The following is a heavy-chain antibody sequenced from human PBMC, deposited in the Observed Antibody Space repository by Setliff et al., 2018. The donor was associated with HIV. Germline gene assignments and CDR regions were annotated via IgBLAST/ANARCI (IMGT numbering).Heavy chain of an antibody. CDR2: INPSGGST. D-gene: IGHD6-6*01. CDR3: ARVARRGYFDY. CDR1: GYTFTSYY. V-gene: IGHV1-46*01. J-gene: IGHJ4*02. Sequence: ASVKVSCKASGYTFTSYYMHWVRQAPGQGLEWMGIINPSGGSTSYAQKFQGRVTMTRDTSTSTVYMELSSLRSEDTAVHYCARVARRGYFDYWGQGTLVTVSS.